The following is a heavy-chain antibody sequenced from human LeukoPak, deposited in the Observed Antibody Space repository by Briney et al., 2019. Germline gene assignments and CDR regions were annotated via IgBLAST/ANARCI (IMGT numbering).Heavy chain of an antibody. Sequence: GGSLGLSCAASGFTFSSYAMSWVRQAPGKGLEWVSAISGSGGSTYYADSVKGRFTISRDNSKNTLYLQMNSLRAEDTAVYYCANTPSSGWYYFDYWGQGTLVTVSS. CDR3: ANTPSSGWYYFDY. J-gene: IGHJ4*02. CDR2: ISGSGGST. CDR1: GFTFSSYA. V-gene: IGHV3-23*01. D-gene: IGHD6-19*01.